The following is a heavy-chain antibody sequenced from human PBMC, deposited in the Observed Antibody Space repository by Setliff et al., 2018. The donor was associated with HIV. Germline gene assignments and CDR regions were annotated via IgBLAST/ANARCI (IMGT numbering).Heavy chain of an antibody. CDR3: ARRIGFDV. Sequence: ASVKVSCKASGYTFTNYDINWVRQVTGQGLEWMGWMNPNSGNTGYGQKFQGRVTMTRDTSISTAYMELSNLGSEGTAVYYCARRIGFDVWGQGTMVTVSS. CDR1: GYTFTNYD. V-gene: IGHV1-8*01. J-gene: IGHJ3*01. CDR2: MNPNSGNT. D-gene: IGHD2-15*01.